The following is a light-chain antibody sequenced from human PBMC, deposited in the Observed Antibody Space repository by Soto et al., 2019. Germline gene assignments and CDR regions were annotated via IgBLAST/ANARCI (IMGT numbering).Light chain of an antibody. V-gene: IGKV1-9*01. Sequence: DIQLTQSPSFLSASVGDRVTITCRASQGISSYLAWYQQKPGKAPKLLIHAASTLQSGVPSRFSGSGSGTEFTLTISSLQPEDFATYYCQQLNSYPRWTFGQGTRLEIK. CDR2: AAS. CDR1: QGISSY. CDR3: QQLNSYPRWT. J-gene: IGKJ5*01.